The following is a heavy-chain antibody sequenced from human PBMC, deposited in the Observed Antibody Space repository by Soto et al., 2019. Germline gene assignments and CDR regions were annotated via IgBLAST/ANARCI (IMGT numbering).Heavy chain of an antibody. V-gene: IGHV4-59*04. CDR2: IHYSGST. CDR1: GGSLSSYY. CDR3: ASQHYYDSSGYYVVY. J-gene: IGHJ4*02. D-gene: IGHD3-22*01. Sequence: PSETLSLTCVVSGGSLSSYYWSWIRQPPGKGLEWIGNIHYSGSTYYDSSLQSRVTISIDTSKNQFSLKLSSVTATDTAVYYCASQHYYDSSGYYVVYWGQGTLVTVSS.